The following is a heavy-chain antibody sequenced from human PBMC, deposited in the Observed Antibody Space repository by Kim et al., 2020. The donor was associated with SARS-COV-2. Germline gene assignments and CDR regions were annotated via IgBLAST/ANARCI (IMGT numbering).Heavy chain of an antibody. J-gene: IGHJ6*02. D-gene: IGHD6-19*01. V-gene: IGHV4-59*01. CDR3: ARAPSGIAVAGYYYYYGMDV. Sequence: RVTISVDTSKNQFSLKLSSVTAADTAVYYCARAPSGIAVAGYYYYYGMDVWGQGTTVTVSS.